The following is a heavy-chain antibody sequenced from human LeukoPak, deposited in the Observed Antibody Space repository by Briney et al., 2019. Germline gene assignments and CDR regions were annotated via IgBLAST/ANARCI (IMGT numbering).Heavy chain of an antibody. CDR1: GGSISSGGYY. J-gene: IGHJ4*02. CDR3: ARGSSVTRNYFDY. CDR2: IYHSGST. D-gene: IGHD6-25*01. Sequence: SQTLSLTCTVSGGSISSGGYYWSWIRQPPGKGLEWIGYIYHSGSTYYNPSLKSRVTISVDRSKNQFSLKLSSVTAADTAVYYCARGSSVTRNYFDYWGQGTLVTVSS. V-gene: IGHV4-30-2*01.